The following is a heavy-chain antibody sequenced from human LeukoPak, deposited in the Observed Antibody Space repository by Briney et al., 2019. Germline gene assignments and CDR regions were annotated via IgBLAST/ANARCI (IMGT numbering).Heavy chain of an antibody. CDR3: ARGGWNRNWFDP. J-gene: IGHJ5*02. CDR1: GCSISGYY. CDR2: IYTSGST. V-gene: IGHV4-4*07. Sequence: SETLSLTCTVSGCSISGYYWSWIRQPAGKGLEWIGRIYTSGSTNYNPSLKSRVTMSVDTSKNQFSLKLSSVTAADTAVYYCARGGWNRNWFDPWGQGTLVTVSS. D-gene: IGHD1-1*01.